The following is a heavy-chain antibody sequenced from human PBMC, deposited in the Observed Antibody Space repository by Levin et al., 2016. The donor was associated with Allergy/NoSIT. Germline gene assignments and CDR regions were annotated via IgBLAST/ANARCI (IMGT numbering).Heavy chain of an antibody. CDR3: ARGDCSSTSCHHAEYFQH. D-gene: IGHD2-2*01. J-gene: IGHJ1*01. V-gene: IGHV1-69*10. Sequence: SVKVSCKASGYTFTSYGISWVRQAPGQGLEWMGGIIPILGIANYAQKFQGRVTITADESTSTAYMELSSLRSEDTAVYYCARGDCSSTSCHHAEYFQHWGQGTLVTVSS. CDR1: GYTFTSYG. CDR2: IIPILGIA.